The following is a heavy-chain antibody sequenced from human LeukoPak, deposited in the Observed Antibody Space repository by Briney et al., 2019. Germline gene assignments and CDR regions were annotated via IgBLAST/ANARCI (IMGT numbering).Heavy chain of an antibody. V-gene: IGHV3-30*14. J-gene: IGHJ4*02. CDR3: AREDASSWDY. Sequence: GGSLRLSCAASGFTFRSYAMQWVRQVPGKGLEWVAVISFDGSNKYYADSVKGRFTISRDNAKNSLYLQMNSLRAEDTAVYYCAREDASSWDYWGRGILVTVSS. D-gene: IGHD6-13*01. CDR1: GFTFRSYA. CDR2: ISFDGSNK.